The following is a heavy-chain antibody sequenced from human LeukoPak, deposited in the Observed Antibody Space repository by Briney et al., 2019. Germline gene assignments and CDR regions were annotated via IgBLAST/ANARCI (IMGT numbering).Heavy chain of an antibody. CDR3: ARDQGYCSGGSCYSVDY. D-gene: IGHD2-15*01. Sequence: SVKVSCKASGGTFSSYAISWVRQAPGQGLEWMGGIIPIFGTANYAQKFQGRVTITADESTSTAYMELSSLKSEDTAVYYCARDQGYCSGGSCYSVDYWGQGTLVTVSS. J-gene: IGHJ4*02. V-gene: IGHV1-69*13. CDR2: IIPIFGTA. CDR1: GGTFSSYA.